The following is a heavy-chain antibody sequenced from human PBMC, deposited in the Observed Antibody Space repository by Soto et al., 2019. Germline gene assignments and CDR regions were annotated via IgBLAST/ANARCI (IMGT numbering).Heavy chain of an antibody. J-gene: IGHJ2*01. D-gene: IGHD6-13*01. Sequence: QVQLVESGGGVVQPGRSLRLSCAASGFNFSSYGMHWVRQAPGKGLEWVAVIWYDGSNKYYADSVKGRFTISRDNSKNTLYRQMNSLRAEDTAVYYCARSAAGTFGYFDLWGRGTLVTVSS. CDR1: GFNFSSYG. CDR2: IWYDGSNK. CDR3: ARSAAGTFGYFDL. V-gene: IGHV3-33*01.